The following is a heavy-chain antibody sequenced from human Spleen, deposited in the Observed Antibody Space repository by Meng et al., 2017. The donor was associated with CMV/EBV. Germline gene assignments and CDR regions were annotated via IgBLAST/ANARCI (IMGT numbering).Heavy chain of an antibody. CDR1: GFTFSSYD. CDR3: AREGITGTAESI. Sequence: GESLKISCAASGFTFSSYDMHWVRQATGKGLEWVSAIGTAGDTYYPGSVKGRFTISRENAKNSLYLQMNSLRAGDTAVYYCAREGITGTAESIWGQGTMVTVSS. J-gene: IGHJ3*02. CDR2: IGTAGDT. V-gene: IGHV3-13*01. D-gene: IGHD1-7*01.